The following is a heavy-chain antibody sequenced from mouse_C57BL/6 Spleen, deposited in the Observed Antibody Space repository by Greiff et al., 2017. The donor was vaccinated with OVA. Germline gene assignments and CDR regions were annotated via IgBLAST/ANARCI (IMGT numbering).Heavy chain of an antibody. Sequence: QVQLQQSGAELVRPGASVKLSCKASGYTFTDYYINWVKQRPGQGLEWIARIYPGSGNTYYNEKFKGKATLTAEKSSSTAYMQLSSLTSEDSAVYFCARWHYSNYDWYFDVWGTGTTATVSS. CDR2: IYPGSGNT. V-gene: IGHV1-76*01. CDR3: ARWHYSNYDWYFDV. J-gene: IGHJ1*03. CDR1: GYTFTDYY. D-gene: IGHD2-5*01.